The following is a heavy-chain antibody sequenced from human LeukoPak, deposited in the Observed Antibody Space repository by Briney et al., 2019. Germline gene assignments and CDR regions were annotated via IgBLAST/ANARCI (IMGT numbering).Heavy chain of an antibody. CDR3: AREKKQLSPNNWFDP. Sequence: GGSLRLSCAASGFTFSSYSMNWVRQAPGKGLEWISYISSRSSTIYYADSVKGRFTISRDNAKNSLYLQMNSLRAEDTAVYYCAREKKQLSPNNWFDPWGQGTLVTVSS. J-gene: IGHJ5*02. CDR2: ISSRSSTI. V-gene: IGHV3-48*04. CDR1: GFTFSSYS. D-gene: IGHD1-1*01.